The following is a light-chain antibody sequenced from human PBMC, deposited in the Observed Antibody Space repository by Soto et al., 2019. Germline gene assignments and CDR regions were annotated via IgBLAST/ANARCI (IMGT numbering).Light chain of an antibody. CDR2: GAS. V-gene: IGKV3-20*01. J-gene: IGKJ2*01. CDR3: QHYGSSPYT. CDR1: QSVSSSY. Sequence: EIVLTQSPGTLSLSPGERATLSCRASQSVSSSYVAWHQQKHGQAPRLLIYGASSRPAGIPDRFSGSGSGTDFTLTVSRLEPEDFAVYFWQHYGSSPYTFGQGPKLEI.